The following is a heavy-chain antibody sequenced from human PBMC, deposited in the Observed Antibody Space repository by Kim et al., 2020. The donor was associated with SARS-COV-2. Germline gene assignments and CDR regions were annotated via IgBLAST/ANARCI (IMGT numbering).Heavy chain of an antibody. V-gene: IGHV4-31*02. CDR3: ARADYGENLGLFDY. D-gene: IGHD4-17*01. J-gene: IGHJ4*02. Sequence: YNPSLKSRITISVDPSKNQFSLKLNSMTAADTAVYFCARADYGENLGLFDYWGQGTLVSVSS.